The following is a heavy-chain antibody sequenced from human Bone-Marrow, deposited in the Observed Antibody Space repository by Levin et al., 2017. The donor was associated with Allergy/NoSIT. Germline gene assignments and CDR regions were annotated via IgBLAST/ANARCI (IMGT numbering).Heavy chain of an antibody. CDR1: GFTFSSYG. CDR3: AKDCAIFGVVIPGPNWFDP. V-gene: IGHV3-30*18. Sequence: GGSLRLSCAASGFTFSSYGMHWVRQAPGKGLEWVAVISYDGSNKYYADSVKGRFTISRDNSKNTLYLQMNSLRAEDTAVYYCAKDCAIFGVVIPGPNWFDPWGQGTLVTVSS. D-gene: IGHD3-3*01. J-gene: IGHJ5*02. CDR2: ISYDGSNK.